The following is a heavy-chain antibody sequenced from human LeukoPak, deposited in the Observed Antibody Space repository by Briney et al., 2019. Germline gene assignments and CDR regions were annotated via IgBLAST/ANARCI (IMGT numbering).Heavy chain of an antibody. Sequence: ASVKVSCKASGYAFTSYYMHWVRQAPGQGLEWMGIINPSGGSTSYAQKFQGRVTMTRDTSTSTVYMELSSLRSEDTAVYYCARDRQPLLSAFDIWGQGTMVTVSS. CDR3: ARDRQPLLSAFDI. J-gene: IGHJ3*02. CDR2: INPSGGST. V-gene: IGHV1-46*01. D-gene: IGHD2-21*02. CDR1: GYAFTSYY.